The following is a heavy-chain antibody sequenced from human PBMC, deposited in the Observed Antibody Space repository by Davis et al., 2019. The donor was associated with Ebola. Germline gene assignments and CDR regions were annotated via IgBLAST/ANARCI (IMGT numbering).Heavy chain of an antibody. V-gene: IGHV3-30-3*01. CDR1: GFTFSSYA. D-gene: IGHD6-6*01. CDR3: ASGGSSDY. J-gene: IGHJ4*02. Sequence: GGSLRLSCAASGFTFSSYAMHWVRQAPGKGLEWVAVISYDGSNKYYADSVKGRFTISRDNSKNTLYLQMNSLRAEDTAVYYCASGGSSDYWGQGTLVTVSS. CDR2: ISYDGSNK.